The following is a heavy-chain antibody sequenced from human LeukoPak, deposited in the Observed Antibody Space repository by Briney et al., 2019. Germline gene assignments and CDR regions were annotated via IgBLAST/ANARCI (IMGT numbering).Heavy chain of an antibody. CDR2: ITWNRDNI. CDR3: AKDLSSAITSALVLDV. V-gene: IGHV3-9*01. D-gene: IGHD3-22*01. J-gene: IGHJ6*02. Sequence: PGGSLRLSCTVSGFTFDDYAMHWARHTPGKGLEWVAGITWNRDNIGYGDSVKGRFTISRDNVKNVLYLQMNRLRPGDTALYYCAKDLSSAITSALVLDVWGQGTTDTVS. CDR1: GFTFDDYA.